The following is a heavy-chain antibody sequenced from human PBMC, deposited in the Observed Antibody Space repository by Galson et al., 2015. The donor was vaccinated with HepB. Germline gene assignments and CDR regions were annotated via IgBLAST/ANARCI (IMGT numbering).Heavy chain of an antibody. J-gene: IGHJ3*02. D-gene: IGHD3-22*01. CDR2: LYSDGRR. V-gene: IGHV3-53*01. CDR1: GFTVSHNY. CDR3: ARGWTYYYDSRGYFYDGALDI. Sequence: SLRLSCATSGFTVSHNYMAWVRQAPRTGLEWVSVLYSDGRRHYADFVKGRFTISRDNSKNTVYLQMNSLSAEDSAVYYCARGWTYYYDSRGYFYDGALDIWGQGTMVTVSS.